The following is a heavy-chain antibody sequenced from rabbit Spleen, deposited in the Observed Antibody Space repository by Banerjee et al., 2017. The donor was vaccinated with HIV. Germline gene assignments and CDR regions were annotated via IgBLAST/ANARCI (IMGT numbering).Heavy chain of an antibody. Sequence: QSLEESGGDLVKPGASLTLACTASGVSFSVSSYMCWVRQAPGKGLEWIACIDAGSSGFTYYASWAKGRFTISKTSSTTVTLQMTRLTAADTATYFCARDLTNVIGWNFGLWGQGTLVTVS. CDR2: IDAGSSGFT. V-gene: IGHV1S40*01. CDR3: ARDLTNVIGWNFGL. J-gene: IGHJ4*01. CDR1: GVSFSVSSY. D-gene: IGHD1-1*01.